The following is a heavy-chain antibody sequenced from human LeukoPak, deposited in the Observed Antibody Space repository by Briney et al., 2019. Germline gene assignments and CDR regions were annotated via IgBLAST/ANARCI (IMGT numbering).Heavy chain of an antibody. CDR2: IYYSGST. CDR1: GGSISRYY. Sequence: PSETLSLTCSVSGGSISRYYWSWIRQPPGKGLEWIGYIYYSGSTKYNPSLKSRVTISVDTSKNQFSLKLSSVTAADTAVYYCARSSWIQYLIDYWGQGTLVTVSS. J-gene: IGHJ4*02. D-gene: IGHD5-18*01. V-gene: IGHV4-59*01. CDR3: ARSSWIQYLIDY.